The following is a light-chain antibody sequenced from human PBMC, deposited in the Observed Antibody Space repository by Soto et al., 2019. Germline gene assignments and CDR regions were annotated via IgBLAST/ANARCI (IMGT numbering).Light chain of an antibody. CDR2: DVS. CDR3: SSYTSSSTPRV. V-gene: IGLV2-14*01. CDR1: SSDVGGYNY. J-gene: IGLJ1*01. Sequence: QSALTQPASVSGSPGQSITISCTGNSSDVGGYNYVSWYQQHPGKAPQLMIYDVSNRPSGVSNRFSGSKSGNTASLTISGLQAEDEADYYCSSYTSSSTPRVFGTGTKLTVL.